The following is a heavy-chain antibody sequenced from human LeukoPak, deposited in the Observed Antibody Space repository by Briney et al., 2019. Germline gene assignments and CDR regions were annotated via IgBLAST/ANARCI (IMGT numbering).Heavy chain of an antibody. CDR3: ARMMTPRLYYDSSGYYYGAFDI. CDR2: IYSGGST. J-gene: IGHJ3*02. CDR1: GFTVSSNY. Sequence: PGGSLRLSCAASGFTVSSNYVSWVRQAPGKGLEWVSVIYSGGSTYYADSVKGRFTISRDNSKNTLYLQMNSLRAEDTAMYYCARMMTPRLYYDSSGYYYGAFDIWGQGTMVTVSS. D-gene: IGHD3-22*01. V-gene: IGHV3-53*01.